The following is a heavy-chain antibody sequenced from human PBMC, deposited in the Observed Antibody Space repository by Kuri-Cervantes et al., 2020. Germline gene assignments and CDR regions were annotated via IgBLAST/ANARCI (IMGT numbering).Heavy chain of an antibody. Sequence: SLKISCAASGFTFDDYAMHWVRQAPGKGLEWVSGISWNSGSIGYADSVKGRFTISKDNAKNSLYLQMNSLRAEGTALYYCVRQRDAFDIWGQGAIVTVSS. J-gene: IGHJ3*02. V-gene: IGHV3-9*01. CDR3: VRQRDAFDI. CDR2: ISWNSGSI. D-gene: IGHD6-25*01. CDR1: GFTFDDYA.